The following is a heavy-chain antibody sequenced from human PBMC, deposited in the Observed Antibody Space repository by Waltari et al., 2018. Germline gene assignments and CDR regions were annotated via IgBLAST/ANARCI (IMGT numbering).Heavy chain of an antibody. CDR1: GGPIRSSSYY. CDR3: VSPQMYGDQRDAFDI. D-gene: IGHD4-17*01. Sequence: QLQLQESGPGLMKPSETLSLTCTVSGGPIRSSSYYWGRIRPSPGKGLDGIGSIYYSGSTFYNPSLKSRVTMSVDTSKNQFSLKLSSVTAADTAVYYCVSPQMYGDQRDAFDIWGQGTMVTVSS. J-gene: IGHJ3*02. CDR2: IYYSGST. V-gene: IGHV4-39*01.